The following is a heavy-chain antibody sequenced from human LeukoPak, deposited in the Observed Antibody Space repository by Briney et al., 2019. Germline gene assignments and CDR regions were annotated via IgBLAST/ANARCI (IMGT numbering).Heavy chain of an antibody. CDR1: GLTFSSYS. J-gene: IGHJ4*02. Sequence: GGSLRLSCAASGLTFSSYSMNWVRQAPGKGLEWLSYISSSGSAIYYADSVKGRLTISRDNAKNSLYQQMNSLRDDDTAVYYCARALLWFGELLFYFDYWGQGTLVTVSS. CDR3: ARALLWFGELLFYFDY. CDR2: ISSSGSAI. V-gene: IGHV3-48*02. D-gene: IGHD3-10*01.